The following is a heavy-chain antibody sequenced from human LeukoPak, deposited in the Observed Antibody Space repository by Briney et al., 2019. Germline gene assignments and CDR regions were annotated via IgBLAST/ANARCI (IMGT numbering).Heavy chain of an antibody. CDR3: ATTKQARRYFDY. J-gene: IGHJ4*02. V-gene: IGHV3-23*01. Sequence: GGSLRLSCAGSGFTFSSNALSWVRQAPGKGLEWVSAISTSVGNTYYAASVRGRFTISRDNSKNTLYLQMNTLRAEDTAVYYCATTKQARRYFDYWGQGTLVTVSS. D-gene: IGHD1-1*01. CDR2: ISTSVGNT. CDR1: GFTFSSNA.